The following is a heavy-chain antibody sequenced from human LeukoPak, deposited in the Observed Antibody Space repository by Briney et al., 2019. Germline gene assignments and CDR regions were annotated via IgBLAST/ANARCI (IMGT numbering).Heavy chain of an antibody. Sequence: SETLSLTCAVHGGSFSGYYWSWIRQPPGKGLEWIGEINHSGSTNYNPSLKSRVTISVDTSKNQFSLKLSSVTAADTAVYYCARARFTIFGVVIQYYYYYMDVWGKGTTVTVSS. CDR2: INHSGST. CDR1: GGSFSGYY. V-gene: IGHV4-34*01. D-gene: IGHD3-3*01. CDR3: ARARFTIFGVVIQYYYYYMDV. J-gene: IGHJ6*03.